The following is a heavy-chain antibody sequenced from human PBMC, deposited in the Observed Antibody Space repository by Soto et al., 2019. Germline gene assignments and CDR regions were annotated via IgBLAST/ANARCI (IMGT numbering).Heavy chain of an antibody. CDR3: ARQGSNGAYYYYGMDV. V-gene: IGHV5-51*01. Sequence: GESLKISCQGSGYRFSSYWIAWVRQMPGKGLEWMGIIYPGDSDTMYSPSFQGQVTFSADKSTSTAYLQWSSLKASDTAMYYCARQGSNGAYYYYGMDVWGQGTTVTVSS. CDR1: GYRFSSYW. J-gene: IGHJ6*02. CDR2: IYPGDSDT. D-gene: IGHD2-8*01.